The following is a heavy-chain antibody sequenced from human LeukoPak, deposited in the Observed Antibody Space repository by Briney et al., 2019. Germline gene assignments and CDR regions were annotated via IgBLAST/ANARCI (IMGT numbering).Heavy chain of an antibody. D-gene: IGHD6-13*01. CDR3: AKEIAVASMFDY. CDR2: ISYDGNTN. V-gene: IGHV3-30*18. CDR1: GFSFSSYG. J-gene: IGHJ4*02. Sequence: PGRSLRLSCAASGFSFSSYGMHWVRQAPGKGLEWVAVISYDGNTNYYVDSVKGRFTISRDNSKNTLYLQMNSLRAEDTAVYYCAKEIAVASMFDYWGQGTLVTVSS.